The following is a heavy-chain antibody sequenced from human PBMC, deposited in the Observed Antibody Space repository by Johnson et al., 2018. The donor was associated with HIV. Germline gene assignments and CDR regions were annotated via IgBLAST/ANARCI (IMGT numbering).Heavy chain of an antibody. V-gene: IGHV3-66*01. CDR3: ARVRDFAFDI. CDR1: GFTVSNNY. Sequence: VQLVESGGGLVQPGGSLRLSCAASGFTVSNNYMSWVRQAPGKGLVWVSVIYSGGSTYFADSVKGRFTISRDNSKNTLYLQMTSLRAEDTAVDCCARVRDFAFDIWGQGTMVTVSS. CDR2: IYSGGST. J-gene: IGHJ3*02.